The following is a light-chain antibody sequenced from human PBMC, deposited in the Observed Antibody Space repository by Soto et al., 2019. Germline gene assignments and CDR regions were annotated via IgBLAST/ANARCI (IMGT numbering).Light chain of an antibody. J-gene: IGLJ1*01. CDR2: DVS. V-gene: IGLV2-14*01. CDR3: SSYTSSSTGV. Sequence: QSVLTQPASVSGSRGQSITISCTGTSSDVGGYNYVSWYQQHPGKAPKLMIYDVSNRPSGVSNRFSDSKSGNTASLTISGLQAEDEADYYCSSYTSSSTGVFGTGTKLTVL. CDR1: SSDVGGYNY.